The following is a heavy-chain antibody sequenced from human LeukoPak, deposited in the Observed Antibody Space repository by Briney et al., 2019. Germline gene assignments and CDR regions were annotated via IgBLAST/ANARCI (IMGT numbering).Heavy chain of an antibody. CDR2: ISAYNGNT. CDR1: GYTFTSYG. D-gene: IGHD4-17*01. Sequence: ASVKVSCKASGYTFTSYGISWVRQAPGQGLEWMGWISAYNGNTNYAQKLQGRVTMTTDTSTGTAYMELRSLRSDDTAVYYCARDLAGDYIFDYWGQGTLVTVSS. J-gene: IGHJ4*02. CDR3: ARDLAGDYIFDY. V-gene: IGHV1-18*01.